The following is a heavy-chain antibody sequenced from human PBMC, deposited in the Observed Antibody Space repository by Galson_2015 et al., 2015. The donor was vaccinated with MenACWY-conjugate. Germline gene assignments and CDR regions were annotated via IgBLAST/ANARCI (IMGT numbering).Heavy chain of an antibody. Sequence: SVKVSCKASGYTFTNYAMHWVRQAPGQRLEWMGWINAGNGNTKYSQKFQGRVTITSDTSASTAYMELSSLRSEDSAVYYCAREIVVAPAASWGDYYYGMDVWGQGTTVTVSS. CDR2: INAGNGNT. CDR1: GYTFTNYA. D-gene: IGHD2-2*01. V-gene: IGHV1-3*01. CDR3: AREIVVAPAASWGDYYYGMDV. J-gene: IGHJ6*02.